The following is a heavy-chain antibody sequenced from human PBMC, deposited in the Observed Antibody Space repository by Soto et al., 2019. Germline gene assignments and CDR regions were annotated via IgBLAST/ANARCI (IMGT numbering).Heavy chain of an antibody. Sequence: EVQLLESGGGLVQPGGSLRLSRAASGFTFSSYAMSWVRQAPGKGLEWVSAISGSGGSTYYADSVKGRFTISRDNSKNTLYLQMNSLRAEDTAVYYCAKDLAYSSGWSDWGQGTLVTVSS. D-gene: IGHD6-19*01. CDR1: GFTFSSYA. J-gene: IGHJ4*02. V-gene: IGHV3-23*01. CDR3: AKDLAYSSGWSD. CDR2: ISGSGGST.